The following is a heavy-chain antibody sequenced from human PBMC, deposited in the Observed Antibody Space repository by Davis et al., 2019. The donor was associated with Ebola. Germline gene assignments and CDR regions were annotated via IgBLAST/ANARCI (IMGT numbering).Heavy chain of an antibody. J-gene: IGHJ6*04. CDR2: INHSGST. Sequence: SETLSLTCAVYGGSFSGYYWSWIRQPPGKGLEWIGEINHSGSTNYNPSLKSRVTISIGTSKNQFSLKLSSVTAADTAVYYCARHPGMDVWGKGTTVTVSS. V-gene: IGHV4-34*01. CDR1: GGSFSGYY. CDR3: ARHPGMDV.